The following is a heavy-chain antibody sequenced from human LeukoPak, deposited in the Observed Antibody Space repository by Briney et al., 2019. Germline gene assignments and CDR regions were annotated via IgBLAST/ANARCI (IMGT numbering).Heavy chain of an antibody. J-gene: IGHJ4*02. Sequence: GGSLRLSCAASGFTFSSYGMHWVRQAPGKGLEWVAVISYDGSNKYYADSVKGRFTISRDNSKNTLYLQMNSLRAEDAAVYYCAKALTSGAPYFDYWGQGTLVTVSS. CDR1: GFTFSSYG. CDR2: ISYDGSNK. D-gene: IGHD7-27*01. V-gene: IGHV3-30*18. CDR3: AKALTSGAPYFDY.